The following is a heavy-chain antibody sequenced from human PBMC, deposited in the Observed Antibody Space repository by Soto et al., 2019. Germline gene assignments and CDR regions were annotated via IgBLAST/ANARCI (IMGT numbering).Heavy chain of an antibody. CDR3: ARVPSRYSATYYYYGMDV. Sequence: QVQLQQWGAGLLKPSETLSLTCAVYGGSFSGYYWSWIRQPPGKGLEWIGEINHSGSTNYNPSLKSRVTISVDTSKNQFSLKLSSVTAADTAVYYCARVPSRYSATYYYYGMDVWGQGTTVTVSS. D-gene: IGHD2-15*01. J-gene: IGHJ6*02. V-gene: IGHV4-34*01. CDR2: INHSGST. CDR1: GGSFSGYY.